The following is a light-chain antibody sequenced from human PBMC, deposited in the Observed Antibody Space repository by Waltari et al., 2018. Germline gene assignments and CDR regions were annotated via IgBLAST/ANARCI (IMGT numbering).Light chain of an antibody. CDR3: SSYTSSSTWV. Sequence: QSALTQPASVSGSPGQSIPISCTGTSSDVGGYTYVSWYQQRPGKAPKLIIYDFDKRPSGVSNRFSGSKSANTASLTISGLQAEDETDYYCSSYTSSSTWVFGGGTKLTVL. J-gene: IGLJ3*02. CDR1: SSDVGGYTY. V-gene: IGLV2-14*01. CDR2: DFD.